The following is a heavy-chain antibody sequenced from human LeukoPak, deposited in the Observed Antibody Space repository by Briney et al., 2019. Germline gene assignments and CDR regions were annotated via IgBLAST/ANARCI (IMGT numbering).Heavy chain of an antibody. CDR3: ATLTNRASSAFDI. CDR2: TYGGGSK. CDR1: GFRITINY. D-gene: IGHD3-16*02. Sequence: PGGSLRLSCAASGFRITINYMTWVRQAPGKGLEWVSGTYGGGSKDYADSVKGRFTISRDNLKNTLCLQMNSLGAEDSAVYYCATLTNRASSAFDIWGQGTRVTVSS. V-gene: IGHV3-53*01. J-gene: IGHJ3*02.